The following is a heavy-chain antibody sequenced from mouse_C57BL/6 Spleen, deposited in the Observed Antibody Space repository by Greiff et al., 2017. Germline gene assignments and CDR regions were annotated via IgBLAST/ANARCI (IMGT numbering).Heavy chain of an antibody. D-gene: IGHD1-1*01. CDR1: GYTFTSYW. CDR3: ARRYYGSSYGFAY. J-gene: IGHJ3*01. Sequence: QVQLQQPGAELVKPGASVKMSCKASGYTFTSYWITWVKQRPGQGLEWIGDIYPGSGGTKYNEKFKSKATLTVDTSSSTAYMQLSSLTSEDSAVXYCARRYYGSSYGFAYWGQGTLVTVSA. CDR2: IYPGSGGT. V-gene: IGHV1-55*01.